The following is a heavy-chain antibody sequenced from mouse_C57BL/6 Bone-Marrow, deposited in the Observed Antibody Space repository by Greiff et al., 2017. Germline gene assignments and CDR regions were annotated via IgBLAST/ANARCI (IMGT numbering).Heavy chain of an antibody. CDR2: IRNKANGYTT. Sequence: EVKLMESGGGLVQPGGSLSLSCAASGFTFTDYYMSWVRQPPGKALEWLGFIRNKANGYTTEYSASVKGRFTISRDNSQSILYLQMNSLRAEDSAAYYCARYKEITTVRDWYFDVWGTGTTVTVSS. V-gene: IGHV7-3*01. D-gene: IGHD1-1*01. J-gene: IGHJ1*03. CDR3: ARYKEITTVRDWYFDV. CDR1: GFTFTDYY.